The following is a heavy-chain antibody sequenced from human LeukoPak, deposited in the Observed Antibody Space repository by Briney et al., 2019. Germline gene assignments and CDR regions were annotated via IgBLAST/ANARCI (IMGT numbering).Heavy chain of an antibody. CDR3: ARDDHSPHYHYAMGV. CDR2: IWYSGDT. D-gene: IGHD4-11*01. J-gene: IGHJ6*02. CDR1: GGSISSSS. Sequence: SETLSLTCTVSGGSISSSSWSWVRQDPGKRLEWIGFIWYSGDTDYNPSLRSRVTISVDTSKNQFSLKLNSVAAADTAVYYCARDDHSPHYHYAMGVWGQGITVTVSS. V-gene: IGHV4-59*01.